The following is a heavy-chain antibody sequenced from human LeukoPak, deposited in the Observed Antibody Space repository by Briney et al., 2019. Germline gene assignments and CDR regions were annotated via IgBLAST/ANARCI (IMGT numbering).Heavy chain of an antibody. J-gene: IGHJ4*02. Sequence: SETLSLTCTVPGGSFSSTSYYWAWIRQPPGKGLEWIGSISHTGSTYYNPSLKSRVTISVDAFKNQLSLRLSSVTAADTAVHYCARLTFYYDGSGYYFDYWGQGTLVTVSS. D-gene: IGHD3-22*01. CDR3: ARLTFYYDGSGYYFDY. CDR1: GGSFSSTSYY. CDR2: ISHTGST. V-gene: IGHV4-39*01.